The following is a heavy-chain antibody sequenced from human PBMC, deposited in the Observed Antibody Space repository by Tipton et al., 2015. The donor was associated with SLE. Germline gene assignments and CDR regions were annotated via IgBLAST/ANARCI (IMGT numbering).Heavy chain of an antibody. CDR2: INSDGSST. Sequence: GSLRLSCAASGFTFSSYWMHWVRQAPGKGLVWVSRINSDGSSTSYADSVKGRFTISRDNAKNTLYLQMNSLRAEDTAVYYCARDRESSSWTYYYYYGMDVWGQGTTVTVSS. V-gene: IGHV3-74*01. D-gene: IGHD6-13*01. CDR1: GFTFSSYW. CDR3: ARDRESSSWTYYYYYGMDV. J-gene: IGHJ6*02.